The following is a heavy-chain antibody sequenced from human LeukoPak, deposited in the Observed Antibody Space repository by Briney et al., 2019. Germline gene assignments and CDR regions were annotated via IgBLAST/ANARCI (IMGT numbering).Heavy chain of an antibody. D-gene: IGHD5-12*01. V-gene: IGHV3-53*01. CDR1: GFTVSSNY. Sequence: GGSLRLSCAASGFTVSSNYMSWVRQAPGKGLEWVSVIYSGGSTYYADSVKGRFTISRDNSKSTLCIQMNSLRAEDTAVYYCATGGVRGYSGYVVYWGQGTLVTVSS. J-gene: IGHJ4*02. CDR3: ATGGVRGYSGYVVY. CDR2: IYSGGST.